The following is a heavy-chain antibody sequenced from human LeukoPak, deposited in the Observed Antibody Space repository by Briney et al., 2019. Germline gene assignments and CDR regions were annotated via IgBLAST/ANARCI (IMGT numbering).Heavy chain of an antibody. J-gene: IGHJ4*02. Sequence: PSETLSLTCTVSGGSISSYYWSWIRQPPGKGLEWIGYIYYSGSTNYNPSLKSRVTISVDTSKNQFSLKVSSVTAADTAVYYCARDREGGWGYYFDYWGQGTLVTVSS. D-gene: IGHD6-19*01. CDR2: IYYSGST. V-gene: IGHV4-59*01. CDR3: ARDREGGWGYYFDY. CDR1: GGSISSYY.